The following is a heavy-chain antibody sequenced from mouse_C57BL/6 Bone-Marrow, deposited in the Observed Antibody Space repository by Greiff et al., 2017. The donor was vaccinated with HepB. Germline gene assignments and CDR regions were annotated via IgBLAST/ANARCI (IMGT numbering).Heavy chain of an antibody. Sequence: QVQLKESGTELVKPGASVKLSCKASGYTFTSYWMHWVKQRPGQGLEWIGNINPSNGGTNYNEKFKSKATLTVDKSSSTAYMQLSSLTSEDSAVYYCARGFTTVVATRGYCYAMDYWGQGTSVTVSS. CDR3: ARGFTTVVATRGYCYAMDY. V-gene: IGHV1-53*01. CDR2: INPSNGGT. J-gene: IGHJ4*01. D-gene: IGHD1-1*01. CDR1: GYTFTSYW.